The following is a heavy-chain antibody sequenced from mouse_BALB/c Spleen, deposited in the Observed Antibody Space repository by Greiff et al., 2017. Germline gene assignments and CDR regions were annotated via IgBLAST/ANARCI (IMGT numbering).Heavy chain of an antibody. D-gene: IGHD1-1*01. CDR3: ARKHYYGSSYGFAY. V-gene: IGHV1-14*01. CDR1: GYTFTSYV. CDR2: INPYNDGT. Sequence: VQLKESGPELVKPGASVKMSCKASGYTFTSYVMHWVKQKPGQGLEWIGYINPYNDGTKYNEKFKGKATLTSDKSSSTAYMELSSLTSEDSAVYYCARKHYYGSSYGFAYWGQGTLVTVSA. J-gene: IGHJ3*01.